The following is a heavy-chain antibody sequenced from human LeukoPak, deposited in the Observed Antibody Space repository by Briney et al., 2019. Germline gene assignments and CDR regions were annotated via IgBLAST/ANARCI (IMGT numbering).Heavy chain of an antibody. D-gene: IGHD3-10*01. V-gene: IGHV3-33*01. CDR3: ARRDEAGSVDY. Sequence: GSLRLSCAASGFTFSSYGMHWVRQAPGKGLEWVAVIWYDGSNKYYADSVKGRFTISRDNSENTLYLQMNSLRAEDTAVYYCARRDEAGSVDYWGQGTLVTVSS. CDR2: IWYDGSNK. J-gene: IGHJ4*02. CDR1: GFTFSSYG.